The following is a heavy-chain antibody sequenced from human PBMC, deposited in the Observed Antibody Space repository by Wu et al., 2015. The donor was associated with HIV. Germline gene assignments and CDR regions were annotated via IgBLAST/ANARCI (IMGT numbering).Heavy chain of an antibody. V-gene: IGHV1-46*01. D-gene: IGHD3-10*01. Sequence: QVQLVQSGAEVKKPGASVKVSCKASGYTFTSYYMHWVRQAPGQGLEWMGIINPSGGSTSYAQKFQGRVTMTRDTSTSTVYMELSSLRSEDTAVYYCARVWGSGSHSYDAFDIVGQGTMGHRLF. J-gene: IGHJ3*02. CDR1: GYTFTSYY. CDR2: INPSGGST. CDR3: ARVWGSGSHSYDAFDI.